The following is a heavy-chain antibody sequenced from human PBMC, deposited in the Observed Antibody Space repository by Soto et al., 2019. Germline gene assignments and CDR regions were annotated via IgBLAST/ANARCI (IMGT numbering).Heavy chain of an antibody. Sequence: PSETLSLTCTVSGGSVSSGAYYWSWLRQPPGKGLEWIGNLYYSGSTNYNPSLKSRATISVDTSKNQFSLKVSSATAADTAVYYCARIPGDTSMIDGFDPWGQGTLVTVSS. J-gene: IGHJ5*02. CDR2: LYYSGST. CDR1: GGSVSSGAYY. V-gene: IGHV4-61*08. CDR3: ARIPGDTSMIDGFDP. D-gene: IGHD5-18*01.